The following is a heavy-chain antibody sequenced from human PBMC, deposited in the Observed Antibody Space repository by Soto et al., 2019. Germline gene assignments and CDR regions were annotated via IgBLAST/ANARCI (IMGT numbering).Heavy chain of an antibody. CDR2: ISTSGSTI. Sequence: RLSCAASGFTFNDFYMTWIRQAPGKGLEWLSYISTSGSTIFYTDSVKGRFTISRDNAKNTLYLQMNGLRPEDTALYFCGKDPNGDYVGGFEFWGPGTMVTVSS. CDR3: GKDPNGDYVGGFEF. V-gene: IGHV3-11*01. CDR1: GFTFNDFY. D-gene: IGHD4-17*01. J-gene: IGHJ3*01.